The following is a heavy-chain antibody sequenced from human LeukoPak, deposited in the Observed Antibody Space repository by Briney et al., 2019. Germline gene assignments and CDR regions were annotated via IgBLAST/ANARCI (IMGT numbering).Heavy chain of an antibody. CDR2: TYYRSDWYS. V-gene: IGHV6-1*01. Sequence: SQTLSLTCAISGDSVSSSASWNWIRQSPSRGLEWLGRTYYRSDWYSDYATSVRSRITINADTSKNQFSLQLNSVSPEDTAVYYCARDPNSSSGWGPFDPWGQGTLVTVSS. CDR3: ARDPNSSSGWGPFDP. CDR1: GDSVSSSAS. D-gene: IGHD6-6*01. J-gene: IGHJ5*02.